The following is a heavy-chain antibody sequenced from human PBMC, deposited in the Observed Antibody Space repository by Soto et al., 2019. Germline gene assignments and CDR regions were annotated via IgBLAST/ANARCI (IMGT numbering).Heavy chain of an antibody. CDR1: GFTFSSYW. CDR2: IKQDGSEK. D-gene: IGHD4-4*01. Sequence: PGGSLRLSCAASGFTFSSYWMSWVRQAPGKGLEWVANIKQDGSEKYYVDSVKGRFTISRDNAKNSLYLQMNSLRAEDTAVYYCARALLYSNYSSDYYYYMDVWGKGTTVTVSS. V-gene: IGHV3-7*01. CDR3: ARALLYSNYSSDYYYYMDV. J-gene: IGHJ6*03.